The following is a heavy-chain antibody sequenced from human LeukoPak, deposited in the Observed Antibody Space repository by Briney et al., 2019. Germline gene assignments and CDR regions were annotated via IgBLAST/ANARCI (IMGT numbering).Heavy chain of an antibody. CDR2: IYSGGST. CDR3: ARVSVCSSASCYSVFDY. CDR1: GFTVSSNY. D-gene: IGHD2-2*01. J-gene: IGHJ4*02. V-gene: IGHV3-66*01. Sequence: PGGSLRLSCAASGFTVSSNYMSWVRQAPGKGLEWVSVIYSGGSTYYADSVKGRFTISRDNAKNTLHLQMNRLSLEDTAVYYCARVSVCSSASCYSVFDYLGQGTLVTVSS.